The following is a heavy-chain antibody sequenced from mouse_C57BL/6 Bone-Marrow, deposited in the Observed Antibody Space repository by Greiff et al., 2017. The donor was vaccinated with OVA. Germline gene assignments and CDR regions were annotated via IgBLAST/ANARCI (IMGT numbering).Heavy chain of an antibody. Sequence: VKLVESGPGLVAPSQSLSITCTVSGFSLTSYAISWVRQPPGKGLEWLGVIWTGGGTNYNSALESRLSISKDNSKSQVFLKMNSLQTDDTARYYCARNWDDGAWFAYWGQGTLVTVSA. V-gene: IGHV2-9-1*01. J-gene: IGHJ3*01. CDR3: ARNWDDGAWFAY. CDR1: GFSLTSYA. CDR2: IWTGGGT. D-gene: IGHD4-1*01.